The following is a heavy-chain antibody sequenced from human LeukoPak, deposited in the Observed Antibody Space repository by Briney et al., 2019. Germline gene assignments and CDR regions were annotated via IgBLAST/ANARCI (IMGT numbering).Heavy chain of an antibody. D-gene: IGHD2-21*01. J-gene: IGHJ4*02. V-gene: IGHV3-23*01. CDR2: ISGSGGST. CDR1: GFTFSSHA. CDR3: TKFLPTHIVVANYYFDY. Sequence: GGSLRLSCAASGFTFSSHAMSWVRQAPGKGLESVSAISGSGGSTYYADSVKGRFTISRDNSKNTLYLQMNSLRAEDTAVYYCTKFLPTHIVVANYYFDYWGQGTLVTVSS.